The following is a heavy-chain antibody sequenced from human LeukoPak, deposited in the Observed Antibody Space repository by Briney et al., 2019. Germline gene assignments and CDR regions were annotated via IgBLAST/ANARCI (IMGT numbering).Heavy chain of an antibody. D-gene: IGHD6-13*01. CDR3: ARVPGQLVSQFDP. Sequence: GASVKVSCKASGYTFTSYAMHWVRQAPGQRLEWMGWINAGNGNTKYSQKFQSRVTITRDTSASTAYMELSSLRSEDTAVYYCARVPGQLVSQFDPWGQGTLVTVSS. CDR2: INAGNGNT. J-gene: IGHJ5*02. CDR1: GYTFTSYA. V-gene: IGHV1-3*01.